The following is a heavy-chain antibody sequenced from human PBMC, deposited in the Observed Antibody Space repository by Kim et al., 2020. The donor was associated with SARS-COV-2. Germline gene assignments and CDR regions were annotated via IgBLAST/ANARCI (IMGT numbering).Heavy chain of an antibody. Sequence: YADSLKGRFTISRDDVKNLLFLQMDSLRDEDSAVYYCAREWSHDYLFDHWGQGTLVTVSS. D-gene: IGHD4-17*01. CDR3: AREWSHDYLFDH. J-gene: IGHJ4*02. V-gene: IGHV3-11*04.